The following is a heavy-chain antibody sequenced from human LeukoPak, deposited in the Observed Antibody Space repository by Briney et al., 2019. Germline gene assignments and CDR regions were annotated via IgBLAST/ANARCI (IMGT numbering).Heavy chain of an antibody. CDR1: GFTFSSYS. V-gene: IGHV3-21*01. CDR2: ISSSSSYI. CDR3: ARDPIPGYSSGWYE. D-gene: IGHD6-19*01. Sequence: GGSLRLSCAASGFTFSSYSMNWVRQAPGKGLEWVSSISSSSSYIYYADSVKGRFTISRDNAKNSLYLQMNSLRDEDTAVYYCARDPIPGYSSGWYEWGQGTLVTVSS. J-gene: IGHJ4*02.